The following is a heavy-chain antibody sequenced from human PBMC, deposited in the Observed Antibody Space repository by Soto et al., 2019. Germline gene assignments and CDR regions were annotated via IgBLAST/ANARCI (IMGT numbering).Heavy chain of an antibody. J-gene: IGHJ4*02. CDR2: IGAGDGKT. CDR1: GYRVTHYG. D-gene: IGHD3-22*01. Sequence: ASVKVSCKASGYRVTHYGIHWVRQAPGQRLEWMGWIGAGDGKTYYSQNFQGRVTITKDTSATTVYMELSSLISEDTAVYYCVRDYASDSGVHLDFWGQGTLVTVSS. CDR3: VRDYASDSGVHLDF. V-gene: IGHV1-3*01.